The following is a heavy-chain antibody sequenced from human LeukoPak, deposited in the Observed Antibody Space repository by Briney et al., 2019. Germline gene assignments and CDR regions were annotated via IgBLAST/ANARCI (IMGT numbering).Heavy chain of an antibody. D-gene: IGHD6-19*01. CDR2: INPSGGST. V-gene: IGHV1-46*01. J-gene: IGHJ3*02. CDR3: ARGNPIAVAVHDAFDI. Sequence: ASVKVSCKASGYTFTSYYMHWVRQAPGQGLEWMGIINPSGGSTSYAQKFQGRVTMTRDTSTSTVYMELSSLRPEDTAVYYCARGNPIAVAVHDAFDIWGQGTMVTVAS. CDR1: GYTFTSYY.